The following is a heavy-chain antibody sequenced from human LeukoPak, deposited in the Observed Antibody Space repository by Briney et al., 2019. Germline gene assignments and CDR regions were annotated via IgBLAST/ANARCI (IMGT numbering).Heavy chain of an antibody. Sequence: SETLSLTCTVSGGSISSGSYYWSWIRQPAGKGLEWIGRIHTSRSTNYNPSLDSRVTISLDTSKNQFSLRLSSVTAADTAVYYCARDSPGSYFDYWGQGTLVTVSS. CDR2: IHTSRST. CDR1: GGSISSGSYY. CDR3: ARDSPGSYFDY. J-gene: IGHJ4*02. V-gene: IGHV4-61*02.